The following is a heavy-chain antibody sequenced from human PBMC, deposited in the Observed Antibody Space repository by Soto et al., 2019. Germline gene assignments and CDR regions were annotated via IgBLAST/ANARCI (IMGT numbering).Heavy chain of an antibody. J-gene: IGHJ3*02. D-gene: IGHD4-17*01. V-gene: IGHV4-39*01. CDR3: ATHYDDYGDAFDI. CDR2: IYYSGST. CDR1: GGSISSSSYY. Sequence: QLQLQESGPGLVKPSETLSLTCTVSGGSISSSSYYWGWIRQPPGKGLEWIGSIYYSGSTYYNPCLKRRVTISVDTSKNQFSLKLSSVTAADTAVYYCATHYDDYGDAFDIWVQGTMITVSS.